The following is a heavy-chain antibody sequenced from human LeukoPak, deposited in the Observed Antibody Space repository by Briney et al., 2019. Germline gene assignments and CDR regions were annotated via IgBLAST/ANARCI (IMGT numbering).Heavy chain of an antibody. D-gene: IGHD3-16*01. CDR1: EVTVTNNY. CDR2: IYPGGNI. Sequence: PGGSLRLSCAASEVTVTNNYMSWVRQAPGKGLQWVSVIYPGGNIYYADSVKGRFIVSRDNSKNTLSLQMNSLTADDTAVYYCVRGPRYYDDSGFHYGVFDIWGQGTLVTVS. V-gene: IGHV3-53*01. J-gene: IGHJ3*02. CDR3: VRGPRYYDDSGFHYGVFDI.